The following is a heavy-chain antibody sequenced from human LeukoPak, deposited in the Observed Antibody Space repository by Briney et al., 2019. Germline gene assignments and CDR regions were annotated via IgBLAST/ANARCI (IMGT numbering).Heavy chain of an antibody. V-gene: IGHV3-30*02. Sequence: AGGSLRLSCAASGFTFSDYGMHWVRQAPGKGLEWVAFIRYDGGNKYYADSVKGRFTISRDNSKNTLYLQMNSLSTDDTALYYCAKEVYSSSWSCFDYWGQGTPVTVPS. CDR1: GFTFSDYG. CDR2: IRYDGGNK. CDR3: AKEVYSSSWSCFDY. J-gene: IGHJ4*02. D-gene: IGHD6-13*01.